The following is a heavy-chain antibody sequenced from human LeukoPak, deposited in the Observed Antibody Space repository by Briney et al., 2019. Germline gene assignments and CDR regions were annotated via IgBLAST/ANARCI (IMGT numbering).Heavy chain of an antibody. CDR3: ARRGGIAVH. CDR1: GGSFSSSSYY. V-gene: IGHV4-39*01. J-gene: IGHJ4*02. Sequence: PSETLSLTCTVSGGSFSSSSYYWGWIRQPPGKGLEWIGSIYYSGSTYYNPSLKSRVTISVDTSKNQFSLKLSSVTAADTAVYYCARRGGIAVHWGQGTLVTVSS. CDR2: IYYSGST. D-gene: IGHD6-19*01.